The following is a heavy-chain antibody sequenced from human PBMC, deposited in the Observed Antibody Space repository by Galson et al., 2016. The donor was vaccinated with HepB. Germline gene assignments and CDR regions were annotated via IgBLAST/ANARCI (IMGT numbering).Heavy chain of an antibody. V-gene: IGHV3-23*01. J-gene: IGHJ4*02. Sequence: SLRLSCAASGFTFSTYAMNWVRQAPGKGLEWVSGISGSGSSSSHADSVKGRFTISRDNSKNTLYLQMNSLRAEDTAVYYCARARGAGNFDHWGQGTPVTVPS. D-gene: IGHD3-10*01. CDR3: ARARGAGNFDH. CDR2: ISGSGSSS. CDR1: GFTFSTYA.